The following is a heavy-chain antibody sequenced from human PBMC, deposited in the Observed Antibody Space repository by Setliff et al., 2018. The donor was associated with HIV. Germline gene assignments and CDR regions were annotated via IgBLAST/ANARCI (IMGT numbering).Heavy chain of an antibody. Sequence: LRLSCVASGFTLRNSAVSWIRQAPGKGLEWVAATGGSGESARYGESVKGRFTISRDNSKNTLYLQMNSLRAEDTAVYYCAKMGSPVGPDAFDIWGQGTMVTVSS. CDR2: TGGSGESA. J-gene: IGHJ3*02. CDR3: AKMGSPVGPDAFDI. V-gene: IGHV3-23*01. CDR1: GFTLRNSA. D-gene: IGHD3-16*01.